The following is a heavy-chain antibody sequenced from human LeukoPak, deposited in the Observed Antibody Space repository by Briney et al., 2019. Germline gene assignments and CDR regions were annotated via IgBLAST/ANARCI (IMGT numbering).Heavy chain of an antibody. V-gene: IGHV4-59*01. CDR1: GGSISSYY. D-gene: IGHD3-9*01. CDR3: ARSGTLTGYLF. J-gene: IGHJ4*02. CDR2: IYYSGNT. Sequence: PSETLSLTCTVSGGSISSYYWSWIRQAPGKGLEWIGYIYYSGNTNYNPSLQSRVTTSVDTSKNQFSLKLSSVTAADTAVYYCARSGTLTGYLFWGQGTLVTVSS.